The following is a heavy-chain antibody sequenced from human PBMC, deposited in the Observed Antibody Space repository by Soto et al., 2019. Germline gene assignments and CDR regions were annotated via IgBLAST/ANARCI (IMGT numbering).Heavy chain of an antibody. Sequence: VQLLESGGGLVQPGGSLRLSCAASGFTFSSYAMSWVRQAPGKGLEWVSAISGSGGSTYYADSVKGRFTISRDNSKNTLYLQMNSLRAEDTAVYYCAKDYDSSGYSPYYFDYWGQGTLVTVSS. CDR3: AKDYDSSGYSPYYFDY. J-gene: IGHJ4*02. CDR1: GFTFSSYA. CDR2: ISGSGGST. V-gene: IGHV3-23*01. D-gene: IGHD3-22*01.